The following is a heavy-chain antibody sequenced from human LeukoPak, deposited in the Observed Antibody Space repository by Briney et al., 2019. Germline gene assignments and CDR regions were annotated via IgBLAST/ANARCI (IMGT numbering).Heavy chain of an antibody. CDR2: IYYSGST. CDR1: GGSISSGGYS. CDR3: ARPHSSGWDDAFDI. V-gene: IGHV4-61*08. J-gene: IGHJ3*02. D-gene: IGHD6-19*01. Sequence: SETLSLTCAVSGGSISSGGYSWSWIRQPPGKGLEWIGYIYYSGSTNYNPSLKSRVTISVDTSKNQFSLKLSSVTAADTAVYYCARPHSSGWDDAFDIWGQGTMVTVSS.